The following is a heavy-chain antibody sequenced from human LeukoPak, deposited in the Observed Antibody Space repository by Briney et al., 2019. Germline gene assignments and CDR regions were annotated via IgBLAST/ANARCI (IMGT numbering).Heavy chain of an antibody. J-gene: IGHJ4*02. V-gene: IGHV3-33*01. CDR2: IWYDAINK. CDR1: GFTFSSYG. Sequence: GGSLRLSCAASGFTFSSYGIHWVRQAPGKGLEWVALIWYDAINKCYADSVKGRFTISRDNSKNTLYLQMNSLRAEDTAVYYCARYYAWGFDYWGQGTLVTVSS. D-gene: IGHD3-16*01. CDR3: ARYYAWGFDY.